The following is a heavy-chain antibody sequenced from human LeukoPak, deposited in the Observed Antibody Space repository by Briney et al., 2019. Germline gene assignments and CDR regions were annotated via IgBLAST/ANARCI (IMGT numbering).Heavy chain of an antibody. V-gene: IGHV3-74*01. CDR2: INGDGSAT. J-gene: IGHJ4*02. CDR3: ARHSSDWYPDY. D-gene: IGHD6-19*01. CDR1: GFTFSGHW. Sequence: GGSLRLSCAASGFTFSGHWMYWLRQAPGKGLAWVSRINGDGSATNYAGSMKGRFTISRDNAKNILYLQMNSLREDDTAVYYCARHSSDWYPDYWGQGTLVTVSS.